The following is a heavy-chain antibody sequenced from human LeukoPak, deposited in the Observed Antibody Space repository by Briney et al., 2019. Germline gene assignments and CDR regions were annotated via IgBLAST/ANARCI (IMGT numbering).Heavy chain of an antibody. CDR1: EFIVSDNY. CDR3: ARLDGVWSGPYYKGYFEY. J-gene: IGHJ4*02. V-gene: IGHV3-66*02. D-gene: IGHD3-3*01. CDR2: IYSGGTT. Sequence: GGSLRLSCAASEFIVSDNYMSWVRQAPGKGLEWVSVIYSGGTTYYADSVRGRFTISRDSSKNTLYLLMNSLRAEDTAVYYCARLDGVWSGPYYKGYFEYWGQGTLVTVSS.